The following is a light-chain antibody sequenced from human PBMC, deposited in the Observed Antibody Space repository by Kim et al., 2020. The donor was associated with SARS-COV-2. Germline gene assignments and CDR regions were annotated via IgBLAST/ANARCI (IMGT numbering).Light chain of an antibody. Sequence: SYELTQPPSVSVFPGQTASISCSGDKLGNKYAYWYQQKPGQSPVVVIYEDTKRPSGIPERFSGSNSGNTATLTISGTQAMDEADYYCQVWDSSTAVFGTGTKVTVL. CDR2: EDT. CDR1: KLGNKY. V-gene: IGLV3-1*01. J-gene: IGLJ1*01. CDR3: QVWDSSTAV.